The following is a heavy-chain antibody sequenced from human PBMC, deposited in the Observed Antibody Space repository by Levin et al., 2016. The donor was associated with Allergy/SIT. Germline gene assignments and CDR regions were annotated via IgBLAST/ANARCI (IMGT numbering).Heavy chain of an antibody. CDR3: ARGRPWPYYFDS. CDR2: FSHSGNT. D-gene: IGHD5-12*01. V-gene: IGHV4-30-2*01. CDR1: GDSISSGDHS. Sequence: SETLSLTCAVSGDSISSGDHSWNWIRQPPGKGLEWIGNFSHSGNTYYNPSLKSRVAISVDRSKNQFSLRLSSVTAADTAVYYCARGRPWPYYFDSWGQGTLVTVSS. J-gene: IGHJ4*02.